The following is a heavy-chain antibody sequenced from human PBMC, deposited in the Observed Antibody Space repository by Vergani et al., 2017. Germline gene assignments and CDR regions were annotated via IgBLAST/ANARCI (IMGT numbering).Heavy chain of an antibody. J-gene: IGHJ4*02. CDR3: ARGASGDYVSSFDY. V-gene: IGHV3-7*01. D-gene: IGHD4-17*01. Sequence: EVQLLESGGGLAQPGGSLRLSCAASGFTFRNYAMTWVRQAPGKGLEWVASIKQDGSETRYVDSVRGRFTISRDNAKKSVSLQMTGLRAEDTAVYYCARGASGDYVSSFDYWGQGTLVTVSS. CDR2: IKQDGSET. CDR1: GFTFRNYA.